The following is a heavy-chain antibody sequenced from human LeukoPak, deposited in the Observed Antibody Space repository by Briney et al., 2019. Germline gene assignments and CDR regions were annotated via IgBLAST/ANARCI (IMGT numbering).Heavy chain of an antibody. CDR1: GYTFTSYG. CDR3: ARTSDCSGGSCYFYYYYYMDV. J-gene: IGHJ6*03. V-gene: IGHV1-18*01. D-gene: IGHD2-15*01. CDR2: ISAYNGNT. Sequence: ASVKVSCKASGYTFTSYGISWVRQAPGQGLEWMGWISAYNGNTNYAQKLQGRVTMTTDTSTSTAYMELRSLRSDDTAVYYCARTSDCSGGSCYFYYYYYMDVWGKGTTVTVSS.